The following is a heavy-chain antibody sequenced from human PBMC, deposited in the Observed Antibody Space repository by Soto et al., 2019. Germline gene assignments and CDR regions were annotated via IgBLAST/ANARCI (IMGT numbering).Heavy chain of an antibody. CDR3: ARGKANDYSKNYYYYYMAV. J-gene: IGHJ6*03. V-gene: IGHV3-7*01. CDR1: GFTFSSYW. Sequence: EVQLVESGGGLVQPGGSLRLSCAASGFTFSSYWMSWVRQAPGKGLEWVANIKQDGSETYYVDSVKGRFTIAIHNAKNSLYLQIDSLRAEDTAVYDCARGKANDYSKNYYYYYMAVWGNGNTVTVAS. D-gene: IGHD4-4*01. CDR2: IKQDGSET.